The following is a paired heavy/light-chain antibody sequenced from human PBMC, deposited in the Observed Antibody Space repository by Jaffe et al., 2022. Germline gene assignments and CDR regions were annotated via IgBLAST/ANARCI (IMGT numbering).Light chain of an antibody. J-gene: IGLJ3*02. V-gene: IGLV1-36*01. CDR2: YDD. CDR1: SSNIGNNA. CDR3: AAWDDSLNGSWV. Sequence: QSVLTQPPSVSEAPRQRVTISCSGSSSNIGNNAVNWYQQLPGKAPKLLIYYDDLLPSGVSDRFSGSKSGTSASLAISGLQSEDEADYYCAAWDDSLNGSWVFGGGTKLTVL.
Heavy chain of an antibody. CDR1: GYTFTSYG. Sequence: QVQLVQSGAEVKKPGASVKVSCKASGYTFTSYGISWVRQAPGQGLEWMGWISAYNGNTNYAQKLQGRVTMTTDTSTSTAYMELRSLRSDDTAVYYCARWDRGTYYDFWSGYYTGRKTYYYYYYMDVWGKGTTVTVSS. V-gene: IGHV1-18*01. D-gene: IGHD3-3*01. CDR3: ARWDRGTYYDFWSGYYTGRKTYYYYYYMDV. J-gene: IGHJ6*03. CDR2: ISAYNGNT.